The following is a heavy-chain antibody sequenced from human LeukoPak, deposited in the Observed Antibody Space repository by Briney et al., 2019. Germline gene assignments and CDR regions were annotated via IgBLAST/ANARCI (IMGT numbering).Heavy chain of an antibody. CDR3: ARMFDHSNGPIDC. J-gene: IGHJ4*02. CDR2: IYYSGST. CDR1: GGSISSRSYY. D-gene: IGHD4-11*01. Sequence: SETLSLTCTVSGGSISSRSYYWGWIRQPPGKGLEWIGSIYYSGSTYYNTSLKSRVTISEDTSKNQFSLKLSSVTAADTAVYYCARMFDHSNGPIDCWGQGTLVTVSS. V-gene: IGHV4-39*07.